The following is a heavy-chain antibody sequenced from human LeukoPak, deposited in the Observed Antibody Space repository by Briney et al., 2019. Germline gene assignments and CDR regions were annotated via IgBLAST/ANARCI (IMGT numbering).Heavy chain of an antibody. CDR2: ISYDGSNK. D-gene: IGHD4/OR15-4a*01. CDR1: GLTFSSYA. Sequence: GGSLRLSCAAAGLTFSSYAMHWVRQAPGKGLEWVAVISYDGSNKYYADSVKGRFTISRDNSKNTLYLQMNSLRAEDTAVYYCARDDLGATAMVLVRHYWGQGTLVTVSS. CDR3: ARDDLGATAMVLVRHY. V-gene: IGHV3-30*01. J-gene: IGHJ4*02.